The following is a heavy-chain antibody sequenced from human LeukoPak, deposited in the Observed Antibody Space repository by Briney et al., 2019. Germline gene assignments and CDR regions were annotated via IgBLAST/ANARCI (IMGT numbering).Heavy chain of an antibody. CDR1: GYTFTSYD. CDR2: MNPNSGNT. V-gene: IGHV1-8*03. CDR3: ARRAVGNSYYYYMDV. Sequence: ASVKVSCKASGYTFTSYDITWVRQVSGQGLEWMGWMNPNSGNTDYAQKLQGRVTITRNTSISTAYMELSSLRSEDTAVYYCARRAVGNSYYYYMDVWGKGTTVTVSS. J-gene: IGHJ6*03. D-gene: IGHD6-19*01.